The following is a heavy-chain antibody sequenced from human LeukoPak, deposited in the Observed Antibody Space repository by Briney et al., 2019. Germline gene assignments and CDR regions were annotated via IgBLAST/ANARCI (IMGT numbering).Heavy chain of an antibody. CDR3: ARLACSRSTCYFVY. Sequence: ASVKVSCKTSGYTFTGYYIHWLRQAPGQGLQWMGWINPYSGDTSFAQKFQDIVTLIRDTSINTAYMELNSMRSDDTAIYYCARLACSRSTCYFVYWGQGTLVTVSS. V-gene: IGHV1-2*02. J-gene: IGHJ4*02. D-gene: IGHD3-16*02. CDR1: GYTFTGYY. CDR2: INPYSGDT.